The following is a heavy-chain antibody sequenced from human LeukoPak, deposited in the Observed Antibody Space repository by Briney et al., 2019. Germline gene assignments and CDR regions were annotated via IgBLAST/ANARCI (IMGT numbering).Heavy chain of an antibody. CDR2: IYYSGST. V-gene: IGHV4-59*01. J-gene: IGHJ4*02. CDR3: ARVYSSGWFAVDY. D-gene: IGHD6-19*01. CDR1: GGSISSYY. Sequence: SETLSLTCTVSGGSISSYYWSWIRQPPGKGLEWIGYIYYSGSTNYNPSLKSRVTISVDTSKNQFSLKLSSVTAADTAVYYCARVYSSGWFAVDYWGQETLVTVSS.